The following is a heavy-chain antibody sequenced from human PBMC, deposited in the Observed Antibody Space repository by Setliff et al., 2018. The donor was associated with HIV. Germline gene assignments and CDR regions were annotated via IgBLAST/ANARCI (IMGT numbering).Heavy chain of an antibody. CDR2: IYHSGTS. CDR3: AGEIAPAARLPNVGGPPPPGYYHYMDV. V-gene: IGHV4-61*01. CDR1: GGSISSGSYY. D-gene: IGHD2-8*01. J-gene: IGHJ6*03. Sequence: SETLSLTCTVSGGSISSGSYYWSWIRQPPGKGLEWMGYIYHSGTSNYNPSLKSRVTISVDTSKNQFSLKLSSVTAADTAVYFCAGEIAPAARLPNVGGPPPPGYYHYMDVWGKGTTVTVSS.